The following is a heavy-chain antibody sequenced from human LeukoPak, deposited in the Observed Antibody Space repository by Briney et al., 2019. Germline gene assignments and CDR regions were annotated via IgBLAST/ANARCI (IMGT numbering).Heavy chain of an antibody. CDR2: IYYSGST. D-gene: IGHD6-19*01. CDR1: GGSISSSSYY. CDR3: STLIAVAGTPAGY. Sequence: SETLSLTCTVSGGSISSSSYYWGWIRQPPGKGLEWIGSIYYSGSTYYNPSLKSRVTISVDTSKNQFSLKLSSVTAADTAVYYCSTLIAVAGTPAGYWGQGTLVTVSS. V-gene: IGHV4-39*07. J-gene: IGHJ4*02.